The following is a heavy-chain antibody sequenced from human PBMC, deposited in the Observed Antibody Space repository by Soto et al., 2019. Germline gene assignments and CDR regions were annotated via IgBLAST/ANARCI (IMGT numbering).Heavy chain of an antibody. Sequence: EVQLVESGGALVQPGGSLRLSCAASGFTVSSNYMNWVRQAPGKGLEWVSVIYTGGLTSYADSVKGRFIISRDSSKSTLYLQMNSLRIDDTAVYYCARTIGGASSLYFDYWGQGTLVSVSS. J-gene: IGHJ4*02. CDR2: IYTGGLT. V-gene: IGHV3-66*01. CDR3: ARTIGGASSLYFDY. CDR1: GFTVSSNY. D-gene: IGHD2-15*01.